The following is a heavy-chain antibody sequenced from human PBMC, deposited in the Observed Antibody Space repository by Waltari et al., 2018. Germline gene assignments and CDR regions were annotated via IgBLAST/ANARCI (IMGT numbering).Heavy chain of an antibody. CDR2: IRNSGSTI. V-gene: IGHV3-48*03. Sequence: EVKLVESGGGLVQPGGSLRLSCEASGFAFRRFDRNWVRQAPGKGLEWIAHIRNSGSTIYYADSVKGRFSISRDNAKESLFLQMNSLRAEDTAVYYCARHGIRLGLYYFDYWGQGALVTVSS. CDR3: ARHGIRLGLYYFDY. CDR1: GFAFRRFD. J-gene: IGHJ4*02. D-gene: IGHD3-9*01.